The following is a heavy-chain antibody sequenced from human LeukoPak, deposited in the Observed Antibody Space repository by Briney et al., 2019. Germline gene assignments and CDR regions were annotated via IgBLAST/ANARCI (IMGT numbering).Heavy chain of an antibody. V-gene: IGHV3-48*01. CDR2: ISRSSSTI. D-gene: IGHD3-22*01. CDR3: ARAPPAGYYDSSGFDY. CDR1: GFTFSSYS. J-gene: IGHJ4*02. Sequence: GGSLRLSCAASGFTFSSYSMNWVRQAPGKGLEWVSYISRSSSTIYNADSVKGRFTISRDNSKNTLYLQMNSLRAEDTAVYYCARAPPAGYYDSSGFDYWGQGTLVTVSS.